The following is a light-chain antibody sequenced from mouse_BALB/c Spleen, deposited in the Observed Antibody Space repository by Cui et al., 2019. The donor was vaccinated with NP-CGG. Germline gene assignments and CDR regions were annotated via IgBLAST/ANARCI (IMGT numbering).Light chain of an antibody. CDR1: TGAVTTSNY. CDR2: GTN. J-gene: IGLJ1*01. Sequence: AFGTRKSAPPTSPGENVTSTCRSSTGAVTTSNYANWVQEKPDHLFTGLIGGTNNRAPGVPARFSGSLIGDKAALTITGAQTEDEAIYFCALWYSNHWVFGGGTKLTVL. CDR3: ALWYSNHWV. V-gene: IGLV1*01.